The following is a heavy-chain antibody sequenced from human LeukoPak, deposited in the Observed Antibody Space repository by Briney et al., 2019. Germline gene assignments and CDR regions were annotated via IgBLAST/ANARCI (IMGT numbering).Heavy chain of an antibody. CDR3: ARSGALVGSDS. CDR2: IYYTGNT. CDR1: GGSIRNGDYY. V-gene: IGHV4-30-4*08. D-gene: IGHD3-10*01. Sequence: SQTLSLTCTVSGGSIRNGDYYWDWIRQPPGKVLEWIGHIYYTGNTSCNPSLESRLIISIDTSKNEFSLKLSSVTAADTAVYYCARSGALVGSDSWGQGTQVTVSS. J-gene: IGHJ4*02.